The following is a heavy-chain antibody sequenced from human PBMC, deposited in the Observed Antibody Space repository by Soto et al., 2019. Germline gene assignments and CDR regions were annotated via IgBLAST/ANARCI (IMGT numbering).Heavy chain of an antibody. D-gene: IGHD6-6*01. CDR2: IHYSGVT. Sequence: PXETLSLTCSVAGCSIRTYYWNWIRQPPGVGLEWIAYIHYSGVTNYSPSLRGRVSISIDRSNNEFSLKVSSVTAADTAVYYCARDRAEGSSSTPAGGMDVWGPGTTVTVSS. CDR3: ARDRAEGSSSTPAGGMDV. V-gene: IGHV4-59*01. CDR1: GCSIRTYY. J-gene: IGHJ6*02.